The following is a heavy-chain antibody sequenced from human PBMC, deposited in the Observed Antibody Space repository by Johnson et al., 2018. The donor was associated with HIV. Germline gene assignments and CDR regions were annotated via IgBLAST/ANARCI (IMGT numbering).Heavy chain of an antibody. Sequence: VQLVESGGGVVQPGGSLRLSCAASGFTFSSYGMHWVRQAPGKGLEWVAFIRYDGSNKYYADSVKGRFTISRDNSKNTLYLQMNSLRAEDTAVYYCARDAGGGRIVVDYDAFDIWGQGTMVTVSS. CDR1: GFTFSSYG. CDR3: ARDAGGGRIVVDYDAFDI. J-gene: IGHJ3*02. D-gene: IGHD3-22*01. V-gene: IGHV3-30*02. CDR2: IRYDGSNK.